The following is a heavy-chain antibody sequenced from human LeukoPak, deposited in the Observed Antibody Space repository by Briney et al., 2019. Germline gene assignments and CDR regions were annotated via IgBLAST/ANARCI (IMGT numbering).Heavy chain of an antibody. D-gene: IGHD1-26*01. CDR1: GGSISSSSYY. CDR2: IYYSGST. V-gene: IGHV4-39*01. CDR3: ARHVGIVGATTKPYCFDY. J-gene: IGHJ4*02. Sequence: PSETLSLTCTVSGGSISSSSYYWGWIRQPPGKGLEWIGSIYYSGSTYYNPSLKSRVTISVDTSKNQFSLKLSSVTAADTAVYYCARHVGIVGATTKPYCFDYWGQGTLVTVSS.